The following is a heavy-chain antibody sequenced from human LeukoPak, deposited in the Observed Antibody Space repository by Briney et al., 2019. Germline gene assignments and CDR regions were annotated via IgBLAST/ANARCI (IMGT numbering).Heavy chain of an antibody. V-gene: IGHV1-8*03. D-gene: IGHD3-3*01. CDR1: GYSFTNYD. J-gene: IGHJ4*02. Sequence: ASVKVSCKASGYSFTNYDINWVRQATGQGLEWMGWMNPKSGDTGYSQKFQGRVFITRDTSINTAYMELSSLTSDDTAVYYCATAAVFDTHGVLFDYWGQGTLVTVSS. CDR3: ATAAVFDTHGVLFDY. CDR2: MNPKSGDT.